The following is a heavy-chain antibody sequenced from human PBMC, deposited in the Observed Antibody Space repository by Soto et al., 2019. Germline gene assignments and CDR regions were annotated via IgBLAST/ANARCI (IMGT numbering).Heavy chain of an antibody. Sequence: GESLKISCAASGFTFSSYWMHWVRQAPGKGLVWVSRINSDGSSTSYADSVKGRFTISRDNAKNTLYLQMNSLRAEDTAVYYCARDRAWELWHNWSPDYWGQGTLVTVSS. D-gene: IGHD1-26*01. CDR1: GFTFSSYW. CDR3: ARDRAWELWHNWSPDY. V-gene: IGHV3-74*01. J-gene: IGHJ4*02. CDR2: INSDGSST.